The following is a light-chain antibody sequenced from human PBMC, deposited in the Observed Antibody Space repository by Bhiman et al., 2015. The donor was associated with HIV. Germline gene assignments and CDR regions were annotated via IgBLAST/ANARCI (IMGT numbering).Light chain of an antibody. Sequence: YELTQPPSVSVSPGQTASITCSGDKLGQTYASWYQGKPGQSPILVIYQDTKRPSGIPERFSGSSSGNTATLTISGAQAVDEADYYCQVWGGSAVIFGGGTKLTVL. CDR2: QDT. CDR3: QVWGGSAVI. J-gene: IGLJ2*01. V-gene: IGLV3-1*01. CDR1: KLGQTY.